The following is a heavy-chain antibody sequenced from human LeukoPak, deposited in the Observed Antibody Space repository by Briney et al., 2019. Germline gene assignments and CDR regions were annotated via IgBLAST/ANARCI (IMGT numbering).Heavy chain of an antibody. D-gene: IGHD6-19*01. J-gene: IGHJ3*02. Sequence: NPSETLSLTCTVSGGSISGSTYYWGWIRQPPGKGEEWIGGIYYSGSTYYNPPLKSRVTISVDTSNNQFSLKLSSVTAADTAVYYCARPYSSGNLGAFDIWGQGTMVTVSS. CDR3: ARPYSSGNLGAFDI. V-gene: IGHV4-39*01. CDR2: IYYSGST. CDR1: GGSISGSTYY.